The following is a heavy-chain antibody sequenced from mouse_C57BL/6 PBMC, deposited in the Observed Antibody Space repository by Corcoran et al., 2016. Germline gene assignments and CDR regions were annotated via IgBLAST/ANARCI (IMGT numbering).Heavy chain of an antibody. D-gene: IGHD1-1*01. CDR2: ISYDGSN. Sequence: DIQLQESGPGLVKPSQSLSLTCSVTGYSITSGYYWNWLRQFPGNKLEWMGYISYDGSNNYNPSLKNRISITRDTSKNQFFLKLNSVTTEDTATDYCAHYYGSSKAVFAYWGQGTLVTVSA. CDR1: GYSITSGYY. CDR3: AHYYGSSKAVFAY. J-gene: IGHJ3*01. V-gene: IGHV3-6*01.